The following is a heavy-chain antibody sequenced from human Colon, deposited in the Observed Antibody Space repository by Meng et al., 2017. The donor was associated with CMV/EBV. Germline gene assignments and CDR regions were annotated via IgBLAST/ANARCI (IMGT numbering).Heavy chain of an antibody. CDR2: TNEDGTIT. Sequence: VQLGESGGGLVHPGGSLRLSCAASGFTFSRFWMHWVRQAPGKGLVWVSRTNEDGTITNYADSVKGRFTISRDNAENTLYLQMNSLRAEDTAVYYCARDLSGASDFWGQGTLVTVSS. V-gene: IGHV3-74*01. J-gene: IGHJ4*02. CDR1: GFTFSRFW. D-gene: IGHD7-27*01. CDR3: ARDLSGASDF.